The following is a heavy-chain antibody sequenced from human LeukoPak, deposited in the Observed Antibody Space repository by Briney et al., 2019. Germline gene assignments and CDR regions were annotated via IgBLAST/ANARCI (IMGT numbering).Heavy chain of an antibody. CDR2: ISSSSSTI. D-gene: IGHD4-17*01. CDR3: ARSRGTVTTPFDY. V-gene: IGHV3-48*01. CDR1: GFTFSSYS. Sequence: PGGSLRLSCAASGFTFSSYSMNWVRQAPGKGLEWVSYISSSSSTIYYADSVKGRFTISRDNAKNSLYLQMNSLRAEDTAVYYCARSRGTVTTPFDYWGQGTLVTVSS. J-gene: IGHJ4*02.